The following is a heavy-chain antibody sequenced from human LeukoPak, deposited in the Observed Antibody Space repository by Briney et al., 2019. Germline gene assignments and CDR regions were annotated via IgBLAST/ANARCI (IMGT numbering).Heavy chain of an antibody. Sequence: TGGSLRLSCAASGFTFSSYSMNWVRQAPGKGLEWVSYISSSSSTIYYADSVKGRFTISRDNAKNSPYLQMNSLRAEDTAVYYCARDSSGWHPPVDYWGQGTLVTVSS. V-gene: IGHV3-48*04. J-gene: IGHJ4*02. D-gene: IGHD6-19*01. CDR3: ARDSSGWHPPVDY. CDR1: GFTFSSYS. CDR2: ISSSSSTI.